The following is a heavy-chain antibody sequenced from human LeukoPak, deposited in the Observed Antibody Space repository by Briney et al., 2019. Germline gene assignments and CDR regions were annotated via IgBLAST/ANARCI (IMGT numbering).Heavy chain of an antibody. CDR2: IYYSGST. CDR3: ARHSIVVVPAAMRWFDP. Sequence: SETLSLTCTVSGGSISSYYWSWIRQPPGKGLEWIGYIYYSGSTNYNPSLKSRVTISVGTSKNQFSLKLSSVTAADTAVYYCARHSIVVVPAAMRWFDPWGQGTLVTVSS. CDR1: GGSISSYY. J-gene: IGHJ5*02. V-gene: IGHV4-59*08. D-gene: IGHD2-2*01.